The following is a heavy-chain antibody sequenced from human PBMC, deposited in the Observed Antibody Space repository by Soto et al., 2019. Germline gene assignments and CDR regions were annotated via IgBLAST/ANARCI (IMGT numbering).Heavy chain of an antibody. V-gene: IGHV4-30-2*01. CDR2: IYHSGST. J-gene: IGHJ4*02. D-gene: IGHD3-10*01. Sequence: PSETLSLTCAVSGGSISSGGYSWSWIRQPPGKGLEWVGYIYHSGSTYYNPSLKSRVTISVGRSKNQFSLKLSSVTAADTAVYYRARGSMSHPGRIDYWGQGTLVTVSS. CDR3: ARGSMSHPGRIDY. CDR1: GGSISSGGYS.